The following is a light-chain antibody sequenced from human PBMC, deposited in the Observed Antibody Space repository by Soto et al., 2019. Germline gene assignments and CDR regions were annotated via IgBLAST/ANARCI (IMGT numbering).Light chain of an antibody. J-gene: IGKJ2*01. CDR2: GAS. CDR1: QSVSTRY. V-gene: IGKV3-20*01. CDR3: HQFGSSPLAFT. Sequence: ESMLTQSPGPLSLSPGERATLSCRASQSVSTRYLAWYQQKPGQAPRLLIYGASIRAAGIPDRFSGSGSGTVFTPSISRLEPEDFAVYCCHQFGSSPLAFTFGQGTKLEI.